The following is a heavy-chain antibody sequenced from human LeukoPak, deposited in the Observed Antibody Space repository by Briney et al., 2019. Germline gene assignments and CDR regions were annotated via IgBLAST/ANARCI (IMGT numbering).Heavy chain of an antibody. Sequence: GGSLRLSCAASGFTFSSYSMNWVRQAPGKGLEWVSYISSSSSTIYYADSVKGRFTVSRDNAKNSLYLQMNSLRAEDTAVYYCARAGILWNRPQYYFDYWGQGTLVTVSS. V-gene: IGHV3-48*04. CDR3: ARAGILWNRPQYYFDY. CDR1: GFTFSSYS. J-gene: IGHJ4*02. CDR2: ISSSSSTI. D-gene: IGHD2-15*01.